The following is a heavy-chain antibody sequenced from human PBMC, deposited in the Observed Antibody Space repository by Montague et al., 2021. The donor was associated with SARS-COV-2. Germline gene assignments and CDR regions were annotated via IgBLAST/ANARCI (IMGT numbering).Heavy chain of an antibody. CDR2: TSYTGRT. J-gene: IGHJ4*02. D-gene: IGHD2-8*01. CDR3: ARQLPSYCATNKCYPYYFDA. V-gene: IGHV4-39*01. Sequence: SETLSLTCTVSGGSISSPDYDWGRNRKSPGKGLEWIGSTSYTGRTNYNPSLRSRVSFSMDTSKNHFSLSLSSVTVADTAVYFCARQLPSYCATNKCYPYYFDAWGQGALVTVSS. CDR1: GGSISSPDYD.